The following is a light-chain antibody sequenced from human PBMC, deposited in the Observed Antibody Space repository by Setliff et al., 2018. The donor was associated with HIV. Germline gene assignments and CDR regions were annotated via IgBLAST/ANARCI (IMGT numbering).Light chain of an antibody. CDR3: GSYTTSGTLV. Sequence: QSALTQPASVSGSPGQSIIISCTGTTSDVGVYNYVSWYQQHPGKVPKLIIYEVSNRPSGVSNRFSGSKTGNMASLAISGLQAEDEADYYCGSYTTSGTLVFGSGTKVTVL. V-gene: IGLV2-14*03. CDR2: EVS. J-gene: IGLJ1*01. CDR1: TSDVGVYNY.